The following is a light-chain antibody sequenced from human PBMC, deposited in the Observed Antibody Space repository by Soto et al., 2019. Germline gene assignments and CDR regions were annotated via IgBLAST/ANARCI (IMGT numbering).Light chain of an antibody. CDR1: QSVRSN. CDR3: HQYNIWPPLL. J-gene: IGKJ4*01. Sequence: EIVMTQSPATLSVSPLEIATLSCMASQSVRSNLAWYQQKPGQAPRLLIYGASTRATGIPARFSGSGSGTEYTLTINGLQSEDFAVYYCHQYNIWPPLLFGGGTRWIS. V-gene: IGKV3-15*01. CDR2: GAS.